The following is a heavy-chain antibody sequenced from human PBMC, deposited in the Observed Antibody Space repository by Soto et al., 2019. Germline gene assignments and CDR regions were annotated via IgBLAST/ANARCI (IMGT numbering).Heavy chain of an antibody. CDR3: ATDLGRTAAHYSDYYAMDV. CDR1: GFTFSNYW. J-gene: IGHJ6*04. D-gene: IGHD2-2*01. CDR2: IKQDGSEK. Sequence: GGSLRLSCAASGFTFSNYWMNWVRQAPGKGLEWVANIKQDGSEKYFVDSVKGRFTISRDNAKNSLYLQMNSLRAEDTAVYYCATDLGRTAAHYSDYYAMDVCGKGTTVTVSS. V-gene: IGHV3-7*01.